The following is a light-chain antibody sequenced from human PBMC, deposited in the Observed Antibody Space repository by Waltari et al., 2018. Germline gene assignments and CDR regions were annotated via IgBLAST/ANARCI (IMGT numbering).Light chain of an antibody. V-gene: IGKV3-11*01. CDR1: QSIGTD. CDR2: DAF. J-gene: IGKJ4*01. CDR3: QQRSKWPRT. Sequence: IVLTQSPATLSLSPGEGATLSCRASQSIGTDLAWYQQKYGQAPRLLIYDAFNRATGIPARFSGSGSGTDFTLTISSLEPEDFAVYYCQQRSKWPRTFGGGTKVEIK.